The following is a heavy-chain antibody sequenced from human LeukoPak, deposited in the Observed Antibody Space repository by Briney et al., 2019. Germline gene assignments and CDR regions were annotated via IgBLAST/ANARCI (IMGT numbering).Heavy chain of an antibody. J-gene: IGHJ6*02. CDR1: GDSISSSSYC. CDR2: IFYSGAT. D-gene: IGHD6-13*01. CDR3: ARGQGYSSSWYPGRRYYYYGMDV. V-gene: IGHV4-39*07. Sequence: SETLSLTCTVSGDSISSSSYCWGWIRQSSGKGLEWTACIFYSGATFYNPSLKSRVTISVDASKNQFSLKLSSVTAADTAVYYCARGQGYSSSWYPGRRYYYYGMDVWGQGTTVTVSS.